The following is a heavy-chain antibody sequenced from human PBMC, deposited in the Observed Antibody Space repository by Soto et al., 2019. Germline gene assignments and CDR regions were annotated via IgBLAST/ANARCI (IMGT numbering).Heavy chain of an antibody. Sequence: GGSLRLSCAASGFTFSSYGMSWVRQAPGKGLEWVSAISGSGGSTYYADSVKGRFTISRDNSKNTLYLQLNSMRAEDTAVYYCAKNRVVAAPNDRFDYWGQGTLVTVSS. CDR1: GFTFSSYG. V-gene: IGHV3-23*01. D-gene: IGHD2-15*01. CDR3: AKNRVVAAPNDRFDY. J-gene: IGHJ4*02. CDR2: ISGSGGST.